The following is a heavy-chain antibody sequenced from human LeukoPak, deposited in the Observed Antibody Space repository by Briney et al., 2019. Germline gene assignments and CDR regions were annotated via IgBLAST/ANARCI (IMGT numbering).Heavy chain of an antibody. D-gene: IGHD6-6*01. V-gene: IGHV3-30*04. CDR1: GFTFSSYA. CDR3: AKDASPIAASTTGAFDF. CDR2: ISYDGRNT. Sequence: GGSLRLSCAASGFTFSSYAMPWVRQAPGRGLEGVAVISYDGRNTYYAGSVQGRFTFSRDNAKNTLHVQMNSLRPEDTAVFYCAKDASPIAASTTGAFDFWGQGAMVTVSS. J-gene: IGHJ3*01.